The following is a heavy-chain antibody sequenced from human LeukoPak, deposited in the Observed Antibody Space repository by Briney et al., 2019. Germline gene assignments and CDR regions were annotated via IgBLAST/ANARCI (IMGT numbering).Heavy chain of an antibody. CDR1: GGSISSYY. J-gene: IGHJ4*02. V-gene: IGHV4-4*07. Sequence: SETLSLTCTVSGGSISSYYWSWLRQPAGKGLEWIGRIYTSGSTNYNPSLKSRVTISVDTSKNQFSLKLSSVTAADTAVYYCARLKRGRLTAYDSSGRGTFDYWGQGTLVTVSS. CDR2: IYTSGST. CDR3: ARLKRGRLTAYDSSGRGTFDY. D-gene: IGHD3-22*01.